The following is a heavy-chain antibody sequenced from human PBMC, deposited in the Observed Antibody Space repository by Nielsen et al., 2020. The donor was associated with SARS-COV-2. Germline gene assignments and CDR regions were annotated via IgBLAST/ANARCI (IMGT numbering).Heavy chain of an antibody. Sequence: GESLKISCAASGFTFSSYSMNWVRQAPGKGLEWVSSISDSSSYIYFADSVKGRFAVSRDNTKNSLYLQMNSLRAEDTAVYYCARGQGVTIFGPYTHYGMDVWGQGTTVTVSS. J-gene: IGHJ6*02. V-gene: IGHV3-21*04. D-gene: IGHD3-3*01. CDR3: ARGQGVTIFGPYTHYGMDV. CDR1: GFTFSSYS. CDR2: ISDSSSYI.